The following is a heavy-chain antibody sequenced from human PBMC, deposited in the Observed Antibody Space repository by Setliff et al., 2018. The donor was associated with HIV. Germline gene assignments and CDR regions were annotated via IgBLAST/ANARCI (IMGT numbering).Heavy chain of an antibody. CDR3: ARLFKGGRHYYDSSGYLSYMDV. J-gene: IGHJ6*03. V-gene: IGHV5-51*01. Sequence: PGESLKISCKASGYSFNNYYIGWAPQKPGQGLEWVGGIYPGDFDTRYSPSFQGQVTISADRSISTAYPQWSSLKPSDTAIYYCARLFKGGRHYYDSSGYLSYMDVWGKGTTVTVSS. CDR1: GYSFNNYY. CDR2: IYPGDFDT. D-gene: IGHD3-22*01.